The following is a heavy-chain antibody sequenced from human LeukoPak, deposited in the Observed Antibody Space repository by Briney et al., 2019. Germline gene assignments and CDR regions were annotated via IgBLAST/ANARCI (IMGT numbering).Heavy chain of an antibody. V-gene: IGHV4-61*02. D-gene: IGHD3-10*01. CDR2: IYTSGST. Sequence: SETLSLTCTVSGGSISSGSYYWSWIRQPAGKGLEWIGRIYTSGSTNYNPSLKSRVTISVDTSKNQFSLKLSSVTAADTAVYYCARGLYRLWFGEFFDAFDIWGQGTMVTVSS. CDR1: GGSISSGSYY. J-gene: IGHJ3*02. CDR3: ARGLYRLWFGEFFDAFDI.